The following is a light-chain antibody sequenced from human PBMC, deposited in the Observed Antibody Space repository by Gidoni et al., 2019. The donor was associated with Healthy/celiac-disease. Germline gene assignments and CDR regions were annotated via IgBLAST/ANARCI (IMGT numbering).Light chain of an antibody. CDR2: WAS. CDR1: QSVLYSPNNKNY. CDR3: QQYYSTPYT. Sequence: DIVMTQSPDSLAVSLGGRATLNCKSSQSVLYSPNNKNYLAWYQQKPGQPPKLLIYWASTRESGVPDRFSGSGSGTDFTLTISSLQAEDVSVYYCQQYYSTPYTFGQGTKLEIK. J-gene: IGKJ2*01. V-gene: IGKV4-1*01.